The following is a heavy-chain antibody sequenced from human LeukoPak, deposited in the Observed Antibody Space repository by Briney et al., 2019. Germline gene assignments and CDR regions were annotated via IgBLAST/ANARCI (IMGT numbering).Heavy chain of an antibody. CDR2: ISSSSSYI. Sequence: GGSLRLSCAASGFTFSSYSMNWVRQAPGKGLEWVSSISSSSSYIYYADSVKGRFTISRDNAKNSLYLQMNSLRAEDTAVYYCARVHSGSYYSDYWGQGTLVTVSS. J-gene: IGHJ4*02. D-gene: IGHD1-26*01. CDR3: ARVHSGSYYSDY. CDR1: GFTFSSYS. V-gene: IGHV3-21*01.